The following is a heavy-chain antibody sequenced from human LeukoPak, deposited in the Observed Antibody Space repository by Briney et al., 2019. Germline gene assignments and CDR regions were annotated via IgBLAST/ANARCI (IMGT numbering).Heavy chain of an antibody. V-gene: IGHV3-30*02. CDR3: AKGSSWYPPFDY. J-gene: IGHJ4*02. CDR2: IRFDGRDK. D-gene: IGHD6-13*01. Sequence: PGGSLRLSCAASGFTFSSYGMNWVRQAPGKGLEWVAFIRFDGRDKYYADSVKGRFTISRDNAKNSLYLQMNSLRAEDTVVYYCAKGSSWYPPFDYWGQGTLVTVSS. CDR1: GFTFSSYG.